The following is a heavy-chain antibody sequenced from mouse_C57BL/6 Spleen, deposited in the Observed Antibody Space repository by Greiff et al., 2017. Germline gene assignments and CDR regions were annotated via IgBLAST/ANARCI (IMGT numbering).Heavy chain of an antibody. CDR1: GYPFTSYW. CDR3: AVWSSWFAY. J-gene: IGHJ3*01. Sequence: QVQLQQPGAELVQPGASVQVSCKASGYPFTSYWMHWVKQRPGQGLEWIGRIHPSDSDPNYNQKFKGKATLTVDKSSSPAYMQLSSLTSEDSAVYYCAVWSSWFAYRGQGTLVTVSA. V-gene: IGHV1-74*01. CDR2: IHPSDSDP.